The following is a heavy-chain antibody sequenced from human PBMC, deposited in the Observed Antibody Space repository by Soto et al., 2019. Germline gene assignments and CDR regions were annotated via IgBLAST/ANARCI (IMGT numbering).Heavy chain of an antibody. CDR1: GFTFSSYA. CDR3: ARGSSSGWYLFDP. Sequence: GGSLRLSCAASGFTFSSYAMHWVRQVPGKGLEWVAVISYDGSNKYYADSVKGRFTISRDNSKNTLYLQMNSLRAEDTAVYYCARGSSSGWYLFDPWGQGTLVTVSS. V-gene: IGHV3-30-3*01. J-gene: IGHJ5*02. CDR2: ISYDGSNK. D-gene: IGHD6-19*01.